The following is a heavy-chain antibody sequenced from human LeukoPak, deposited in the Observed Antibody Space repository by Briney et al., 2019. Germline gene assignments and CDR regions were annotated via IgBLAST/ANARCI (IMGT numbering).Heavy chain of an antibody. CDR3: AKDRITMARGLTKYYFDY. J-gene: IGHJ4*02. Sequence: GGSLRLSCAASGFTFSSYAMSWVRQAPGKGLEWVSAISGSGGSTYYADSVKGRFTISRDNSKNTLYLQMNSLRAEDTAVYYCAKDRITMARGLTKYYFDYWGQGTLVTVSS. D-gene: IGHD3-10*01. V-gene: IGHV3-23*01. CDR1: GFTFSSYA. CDR2: ISGSGGST.